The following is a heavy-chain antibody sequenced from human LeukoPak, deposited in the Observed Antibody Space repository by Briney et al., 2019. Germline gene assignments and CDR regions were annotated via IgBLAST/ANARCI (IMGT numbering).Heavy chain of an antibody. CDR2: IRHSGDTT. J-gene: IGHJ6*02. D-gene: IGHD1-26*01. CDR1: GFTFSNYA. CDR3: ARLVPPTTYYYSGMDV. Sequence: GGSLRLSCEASGFTFSNYAMSWVRQAPGKGLEWVSSIRHSGDTTYYVDSVKGRLTISRDNSKNTLYLQMSSLGAEDTAVYYCARLVPPTTYYYSGMDVWGQGTTVTVSS. V-gene: IGHV3-23*01.